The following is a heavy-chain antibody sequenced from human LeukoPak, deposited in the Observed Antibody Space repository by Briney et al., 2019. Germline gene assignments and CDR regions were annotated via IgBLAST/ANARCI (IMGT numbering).Heavy chain of an antibody. CDR1: GFTFDDDG. CDR2: INWNGDTR. V-gene: IGHV3-20*04. J-gene: IGHJ4*02. Sequence: PGGCLRLSRSAPGFTFDDDGFSSGRQTPGKGLERVSAINWNGDTRAYADSVKGRFTISRDNAKNSMYLQMKSLRAEAAALYYCARAKSVVITATHQEFDYWGQGTLVTVSS. D-gene: IGHD3-22*01. CDR3: ARAKSVVITATHQEFDY.